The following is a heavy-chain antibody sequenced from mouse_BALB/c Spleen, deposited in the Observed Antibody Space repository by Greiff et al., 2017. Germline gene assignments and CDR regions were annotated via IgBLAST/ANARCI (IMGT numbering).Heavy chain of an antibody. Sequence: VQLKQSGAELVRSGASVKLSCTASGFNIKDYYMHWVKQRPEQGLEWIGWIDPENGDTEYAPKFQGKATMTADTSSTTAYLQLSSLTSEDTAVYYCTLYGNLYAMDYWGQGTSVTVSS. V-gene: IGHV14-4*02. J-gene: IGHJ4*01. D-gene: IGHD2-1*01. CDR2: IDPENGDT. CDR1: GFNIKDYY. CDR3: TLYGNLYAMDY.